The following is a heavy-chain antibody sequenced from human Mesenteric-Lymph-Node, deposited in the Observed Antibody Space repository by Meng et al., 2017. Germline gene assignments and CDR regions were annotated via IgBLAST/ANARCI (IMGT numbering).Heavy chain of an antibody. CDR3: ARVGAYCGGDCYHPR. D-gene: IGHD2-21*02. Sequence: WGAGLWKPSGTLPLPCAVSGGSLSSRNWWSWVRQPPGKGLEWIGEIYHSGSTNYNPSLKSRVTISVDESKNQFSLRLSSVTAADTAVYYCARVGAYCGGDCYHPRWGQGTLVTVSS. J-gene: IGHJ4*02. V-gene: IGHV4-4*02. CDR2: IYHSGST. CDR1: GGSLSSRNW.